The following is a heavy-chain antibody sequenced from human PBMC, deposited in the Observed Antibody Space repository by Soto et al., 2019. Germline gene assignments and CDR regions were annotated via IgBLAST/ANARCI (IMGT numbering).Heavy chain of an antibody. CDR3: ARGHLGITTTGTWYDFDY. CDR1: GDSISSYY. CDR2: IYYSGRT. D-gene: IGHD2-15*01. J-gene: IGHJ4*02. Sequence: QVQLQESGPRLVKPSETLSITCTVSGDSISSYYWTWIRQPPGKGLEYFGYIYYSGRTYYNPSLKSRVTISVDTSKNQFSLKLSSVTAADTAVYYCARGHLGITTTGTWYDFDYWGQGTLVTVSS. V-gene: IGHV4-59*01.